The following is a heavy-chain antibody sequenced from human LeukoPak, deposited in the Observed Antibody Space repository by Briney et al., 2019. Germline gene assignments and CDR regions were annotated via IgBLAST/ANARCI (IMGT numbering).Heavy chain of an antibody. J-gene: IGHJ4*02. D-gene: IGHD2-15*01. CDR1: GGSFSGYY. CDR2: INHSGST. CDR3: ARGRFLGYCSGGSCYCFDY. V-gene: IGHV4-34*01. Sequence: SETLSLTCAVYGGSFSGYYWSWIRQPPGKGLEWIGEINHSGSTNYNPSLKSRVTISVDTSKNQFSLKLSSVTAADTAVYYCARGRFLGYCSGGSCYCFDYWGQGTLVTVSS.